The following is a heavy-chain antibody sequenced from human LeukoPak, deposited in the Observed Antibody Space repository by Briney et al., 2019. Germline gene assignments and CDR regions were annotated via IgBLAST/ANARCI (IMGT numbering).Heavy chain of an antibody. V-gene: IGHV3-74*01. Sequence: GGSLRLSCAASGSTSSAYWMHWVRQVPGKGLVWVSRINSDVSTTNYADSVKGRFTISRDNAKNTIYLQMSSLRAEDTAVYYCARYGRYRAFDIWGPGTVVTVSS. CDR2: INSDVSTT. CDR1: GSTSSAYW. D-gene: IGHD1-26*01. CDR3: ARYGRYRAFDI. J-gene: IGHJ3*02.